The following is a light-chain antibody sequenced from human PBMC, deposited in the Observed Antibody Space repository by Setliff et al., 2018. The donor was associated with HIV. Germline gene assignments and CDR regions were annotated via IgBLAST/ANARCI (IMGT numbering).Light chain of an antibody. V-gene: IGLV1-44*01. J-gene: IGLJ1*01. Sequence: QSVLTQPPSVSGTPGQRVAISCSGTSSNIGTNTVNWYQQLPGAAPKLLIYTNSHRPSGVPDRFFGSKSGTSASLAISGLRSEDEADYYCASWDDSLKEYVFGTGTKVTVL. CDR1: SSNIGTNT. CDR2: TNS. CDR3: ASWDDSLKEYV.